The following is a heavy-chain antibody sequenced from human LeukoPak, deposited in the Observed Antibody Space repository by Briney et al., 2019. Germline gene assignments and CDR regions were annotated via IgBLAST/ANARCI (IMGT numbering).Heavy chain of an antibody. V-gene: IGHV3-30*03. Sequence: PGGSLRLSCAASGFTFSSYGMHWVRQAPGKGLEWVAVISYDGSNKYYADSVKGRFTISRDNSKNTLYLQMNSLRAEDTAVYYCARNLYGDLGQNYWGQETLVTVSS. CDR1: GFTFSSYG. D-gene: IGHD4-17*01. CDR2: ISYDGSNK. CDR3: ARNLYGDLGQNY. J-gene: IGHJ4*02.